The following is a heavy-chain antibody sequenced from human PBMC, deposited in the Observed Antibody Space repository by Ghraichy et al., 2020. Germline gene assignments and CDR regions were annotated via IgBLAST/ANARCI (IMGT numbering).Heavy chain of an antibody. Sequence: GESLNISCAASGFTFSSYWMHWVRQAPGKGLVWVSRINSDGSSTTYADSVKGRFTISRDNAKNTLYLQMNSLRAEDTAVYYCARRRAAVRYYGMDVWGQGTTVTVSS. CDR1: GFTFSSYW. J-gene: IGHJ6*02. D-gene: IGHD3-10*01. CDR3: ARRRAAVRYYGMDV. V-gene: IGHV3-74*01. CDR2: INSDGSST.